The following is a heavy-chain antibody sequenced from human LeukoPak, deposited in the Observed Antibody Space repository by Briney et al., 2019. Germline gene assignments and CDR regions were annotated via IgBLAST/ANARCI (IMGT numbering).Heavy chain of an antibody. D-gene: IGHD1-26*01. Sequence: ASVKVSCKASGYTFTSYDINWVRQATGQGLEWMGWMNPNSGNRGYAQKFQGRVTMTRNTPISTAYMELSSLRSEDTAVYYCARVRRGSYYFDYWGQGTLVTVSS. V-gene: IGHV1-8*01. CDR2: MNPNSGNR. J-gene: IGHJ4*02. CDR3: ARVRRGSYYFDY. CDR1: GYTFTSYD.